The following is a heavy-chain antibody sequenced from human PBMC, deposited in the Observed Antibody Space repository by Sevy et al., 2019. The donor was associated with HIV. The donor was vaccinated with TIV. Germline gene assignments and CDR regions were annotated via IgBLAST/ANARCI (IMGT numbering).Heavy chain of an antibody. J-gene: IGHJ4*02. CDR3: ARGGYYYDNAAYYALDS. V-gene: IGHV3-33*01. CDR1: GFTFSNYA. D-gene: IGHD3-22*01. CDR2: IWSDGAYQ. Sequence: GGSLRLSCAATGFTFSNYAMHWVRQAPGKGMEWVAIIWSDGAYQYHGDSVKGRLTISRANSKNTLYLQMNNVRVEDTAVYYCARGGYYYDNAAYYALDSWGQGTLVTVSS.